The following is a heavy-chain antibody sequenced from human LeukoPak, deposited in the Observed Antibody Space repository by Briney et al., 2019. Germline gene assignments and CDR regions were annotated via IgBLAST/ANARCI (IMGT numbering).Heavy chain of an antibody. V-gene: IGHV3-48*03. J-gene: IGHJ4*02. CDR3: ARDRRSSSWIDY. D-gene: IGHD6-13*01. CDR1: GFTFSTYE. Sequence: GGSLRLSCAASGFTFSTYEMDWVRQAPGKGLEWISYIDSNSRTIHYADSVRGRFTISRDNSKNTLYLQMNSLRAEDTAVYYCARDRRSSSWIDYWGQGTLVTVSS. CDR2: IDSNSRTI.